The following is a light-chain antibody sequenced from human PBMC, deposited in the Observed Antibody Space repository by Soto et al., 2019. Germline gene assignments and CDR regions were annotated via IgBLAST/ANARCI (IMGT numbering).Light chain of an antibody. J-gene: IGKJ2*01. CDR1: QSINIW. CDR2: DAS. CDR3: QQYNTYSYT. V-gene: IGKV1-5*01. Sequence: DIQMTQSPSTLSASVGDRVTITCRASQSINIWLAWYQQKAGKAPKLLIYDASTLENRVPLRFSCSGSGTEFTLTISGLQPDDFAPYYCQQYNTYSYTFGQGTKLEIK.